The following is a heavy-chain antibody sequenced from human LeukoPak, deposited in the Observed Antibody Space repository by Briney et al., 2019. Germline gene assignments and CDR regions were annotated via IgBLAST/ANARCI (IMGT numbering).Heavy chain of an antibody. Sequence: PGGSLRLFCEASGVTFSSYVMSWVRQAPGKGAEWVSGISGSGGGTYYADSVKGRFAISRDNSKNTVYLQMNSLRAEDTAVYYCVQEGPRGLAFDIWGQGTKVTVSS. V-gene: IGHV3-23*01. CDR3: VQEGPRGLAFDI. CDR1: GVTFSSYV. CDR2: ISGSGGGT. J-gene: IGHJ3*02.